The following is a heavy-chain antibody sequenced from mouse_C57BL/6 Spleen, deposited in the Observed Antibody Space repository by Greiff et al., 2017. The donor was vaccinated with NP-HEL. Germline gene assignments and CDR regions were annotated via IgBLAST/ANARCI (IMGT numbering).Heavy chain of an antibody. CDR3: TRHWLPYYYAMDY. Sequence: EVQGVESGEGLVKPGGSLKLSCAASGFTFSSYAMSWVRQTPEKRLEWVAYISSGGDYIYYADTVKGRFTISRDNARNTLYLQMSSLKSEDTAMYYCTRHWLPYYYAMDYWGQGTSVTVSS. CDR1: GFTFSSYA. CDR2: ISSGGDYI. D-gene: IGHD2-2*01. V-gene: IGHV5-9-1*02. J-gene: IGHJ4*01.